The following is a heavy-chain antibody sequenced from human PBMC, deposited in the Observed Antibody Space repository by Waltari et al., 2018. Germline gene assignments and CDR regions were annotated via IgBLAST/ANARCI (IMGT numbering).Heavy chain of an antibody. CDR3: AKDIAAAPLRGY. Sequence: QVQLVESGGGVVQPGGSLRLSCAAAGFTFSSYGMHWVRQVPGKGLEWVAFIRYDGSNKYYADSVKGRFTISRDNSKNTLYLQMNSLRAEDTAVYYCAKDIAAAPLRGYWGQGTLVNVSS. J-gene: IGHJ4*02. CDR1: GFTFSSYG. V-gene: IGHV3-30*02. CDR2: IRYDGSNK. D-gene: IGHD6-13*01.